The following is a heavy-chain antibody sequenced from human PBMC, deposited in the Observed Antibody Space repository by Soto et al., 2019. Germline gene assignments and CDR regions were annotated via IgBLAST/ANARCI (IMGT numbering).Heavy chain of an antibody. J-gene: IGHJ5*02. Sequence: SETLSLTCNVSGGSISSSRSYWAWIRQPPGKGLEWIANIFYSGSTYYNPSLASRVTISVDTSKNQFSLKLSSVTAADTAVYYWARHERLAVAGRMGANWFDLWGQGTLVTVSS. CDR1: GGSISSSRSY. D-gene: IGHD6-19*01. CDR2: IFYSGST. CDR3: ARHERLAVAGRMGANWFDL. V-gene: IGHV4-39*01.